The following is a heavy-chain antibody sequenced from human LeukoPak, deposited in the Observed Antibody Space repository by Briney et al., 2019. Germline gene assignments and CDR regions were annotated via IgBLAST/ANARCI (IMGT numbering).Heavy chain of an antibody. V-gene: IGHV3-23*01. J-gene: IGHJ4*02. CDR1: GFTFSDYA. CDR2: ISDDGSGT. Sequence: AGGSLRLSCAASGFTFSDYAMSWVRQAPGQGLEWVSTISDDGSGTYYADSVKGRFTISRDNSKNTLFLQINSLRAEDSAVFYCARRTLFYFDYWGQGTLVTVSS. D-gene: IGHD1-1*01. CDR3: ARRTLFYFDY.